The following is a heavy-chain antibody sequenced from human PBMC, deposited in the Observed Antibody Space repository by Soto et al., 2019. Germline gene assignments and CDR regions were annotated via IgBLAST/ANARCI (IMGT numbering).Heavy chain of an antibody. Sequence: GGSLRLSCAASGFTFSSYGMHWVRQAPGKGLEWVAVISYDGSNKYYADSVKGRFTISRDNSKNTLYLQMNSLRAEDTAVYYCAKDGGARSTVAGPEFDYWGPGTLLTASS. CDR1: GFTFSSYG. V-gene: IGHV3-30*18. CDR2: ISYDGSNK. CDR3: AKDGGARSTVAGPEFDY. J-gene: IGHJ4*02. D-gene: IGHD6-19*01.